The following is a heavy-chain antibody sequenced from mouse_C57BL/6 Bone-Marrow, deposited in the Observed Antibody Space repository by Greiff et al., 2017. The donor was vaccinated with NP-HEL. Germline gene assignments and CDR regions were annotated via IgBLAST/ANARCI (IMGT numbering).Heavy chain of an antibody. Sequence: QVQLKESGPGLVQPSQSLSMTCTVSGFSLTTYGVHWVRQSPGKGLEWLGVIWSDGSNDYNAAFMSRLSITKDNSKNQVCFKMNSLQADDTAIYYCAKTGDYDGVWYFDVWGTGTTVTVSS. CDR2: IWSDGSN. D-gene: IGHD2-4*01. J-gene: IGHJ1*03. CDR3: AKTGDYDGVWYFDV. V-gene: IGHV2-5*01. CDR1: GFSLTTYG.